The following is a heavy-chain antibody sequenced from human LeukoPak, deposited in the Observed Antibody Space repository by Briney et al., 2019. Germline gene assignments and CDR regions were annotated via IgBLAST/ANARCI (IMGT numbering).Heavy chain of an antibody. CDR2: FSGSGGST. D-gene: IGHD3-16*01. V-gene: IGHV3-23*01. CDR1: GFTFRNYG. J-gene: IGHJ4*02. Sequence: GGSLRLSCAAPGFTFRNYGMPWVRQAPGKGLEWVSAFSGSGGSTYYADSVKGRFTISRDNSKNTLYLKMNSLRAEDTAVYYCAKEVMAETHFDYWGQGTLVTVSS. CDR3: AKEVMAETHFDY.